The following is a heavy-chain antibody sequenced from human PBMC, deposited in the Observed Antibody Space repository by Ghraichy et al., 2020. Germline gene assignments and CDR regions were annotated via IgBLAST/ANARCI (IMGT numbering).Heavy chain of an antibody. CDR1: GCSLSSYY. CDR3: ARPFDI. Sequence: SETLSLTCTVSGCSLSSYYWSWLRQTPGQGLEWIGYIYYTGNTNYNPSFRSRVTISLDTSNNQFSLRLSSMTAADTAVYYCARPFDIWGQGTTVIVSS. J-gene: IGHJ3*02. CDR2: IYYTGNT. V-gene: IGHV4-59*08.